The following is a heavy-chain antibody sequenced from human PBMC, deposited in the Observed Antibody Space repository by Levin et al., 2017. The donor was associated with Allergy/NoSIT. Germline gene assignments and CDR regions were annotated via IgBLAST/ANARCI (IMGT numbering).Heavy chain of an antibody. CDR2: ISYDGSNK. D-gene: IGHD3-10*01. CDR3: AKDYYDSGSYYNVYFDY. Sequence: LSGGSLRLSCAASGFTFSSYGMHWVRQAPGKGLEWVAFISYDGSNKYYADSVKGRFTISRDNSKNTLYLQMNSLRAEDTAVYYCAKDYYDSGSYYNVYFDYWGQGTLVTVSS. J-gene: IGHJ4*02. V-gene: IGHV3-30*18. CDR1: GFTFSSYG.